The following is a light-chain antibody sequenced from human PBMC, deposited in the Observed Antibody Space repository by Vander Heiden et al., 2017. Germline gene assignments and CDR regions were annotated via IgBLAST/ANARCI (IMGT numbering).Light chain of an antibody. V-gene: IGKV3-15*01. Sequence: PPTLAVSPEGGATLSWKGSRIGSNNLAWYQKKAGEATRLLNYGATTRATGIPAMFGGSWSRTESTLTISRLPAEYVAVYCCQQYNNCPSFGQGTKVEIK. CDR3: QQYNNCPS. CDR1: RIGSNN. CDR2: GAT. J-gene: IGKJ1*01.